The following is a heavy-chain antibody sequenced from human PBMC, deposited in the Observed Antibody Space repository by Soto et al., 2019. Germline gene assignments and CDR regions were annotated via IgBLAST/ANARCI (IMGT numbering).Heavy chain of an antibody. D-gene: IGHD6-6*01. CDR2: INAHSGGT. CDR3: AKDLTRQLAYWLDP. CDR1: GFSFTGYY. Sequence: ASVKVSCKASGFSFTGYYIHWLRQAPGQGLEWMGWINAHSGGTEYAQKFQGRITLTRDTSIATAYLTLTSLTSDDTALYYCAKDLTRQLAYWLDPWGQGTQVTVSS. J-gene: IGHJ5*02. V-gene: IGHV1-2*02.